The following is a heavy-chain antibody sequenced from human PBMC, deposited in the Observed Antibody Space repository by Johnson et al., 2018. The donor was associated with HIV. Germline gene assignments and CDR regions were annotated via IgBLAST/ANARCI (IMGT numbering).Heavy chain of an antibody. J-gene: IGHJ3*02. Sequence: VQLVESGGGVVQPGRSLRVSCAASGFTVSSNYMSWVRQAPGKGLEWVSVIYSGGSTYYADSVKGRFTISRDNSKNTLYLQMNSLRAEDTAVYYCARDLTSGSYSGSAFDIWGQGKMVTVSS. V-gene: IGHV3-53*01. CDR1: GFTVSSNY. D-gene: IGHD1-26*01. CDR2: IYSGGST. CDR3: ARDLTSGSYSGSAFDI.